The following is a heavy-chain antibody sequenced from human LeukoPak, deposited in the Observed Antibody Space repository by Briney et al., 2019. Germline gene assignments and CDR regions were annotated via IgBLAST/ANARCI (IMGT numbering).Heavy chain of an antibody. CDR2: ISWNSGSI. V-gene: IGHV3-9*03. D-gene: IGHD6-13*01. Sequence: GGTLRLSCAASGFTFSTYGMNWVRQAPGKGLEWVSGISWNSGSIGYADSVKGRFTISRDNAKNSLYLQMNSLRAEDMALYYCAKGAAAVKLYYFDYWGQGTLVTVSS. CDR1: GFTFSTYG. CDR3: AKGAAAVKLYYFDY. J-gene: IGHJ4*02.